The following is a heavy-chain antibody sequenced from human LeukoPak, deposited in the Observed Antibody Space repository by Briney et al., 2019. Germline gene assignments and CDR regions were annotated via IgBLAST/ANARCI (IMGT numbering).Heavy chain of an antibody. D-gene: IGHD5-12*01. Sequence: KPGGSLRLSCAASGFTFSKFGMHWVRQTPGKGLEWVALVWNDGSKNYYADSVKGRFTISRDNSKDTLYLLLNSLRAEDTAVYYCAKDWSLGYGCLDYWGQGTLVIVSS. CDR3: AKDWSLGYGCLDY. J-gene: IGHJ4*02. V-gene: IGHV3-33*06. CDR2: VWNDGSKN. CDR1: GFTFSKFG.